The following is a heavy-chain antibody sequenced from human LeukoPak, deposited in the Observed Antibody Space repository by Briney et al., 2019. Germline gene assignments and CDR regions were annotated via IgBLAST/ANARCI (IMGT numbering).Heavy chain of an antibody. CDR3: ARDPIYCSGGSCYSSYFDY. Sequence: PPGGSLRLSCAASGFTFSSYGMHWVRQAPGKGLEWVAVIWYDGSNKYYADSVKGRFTISRDNSKNTLYLQMNSLRAEDTAVYYCARDPIYCSGGSCYSSYFDYWGQGTLVTVSS. CDR1: GFTFSSYG. J-gene: IGHJ4*02. D-gene: IGHD2-15*01. V-gene: IGHV3-33*08. CDR2: IWYDGSNK.